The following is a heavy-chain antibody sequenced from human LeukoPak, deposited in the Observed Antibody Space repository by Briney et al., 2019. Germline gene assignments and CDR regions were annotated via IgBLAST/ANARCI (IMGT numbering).Heavy chain of an antibody. J-gene: IGHJ4*02. Sequence: GASVKVSCKASGYTFTGYYMHWVRQAPGQGLEWMGWINPNSGGTNYAQKFQGRVTMTRDTSISTAYMELSRLRSDDTAVYYRARAWSLLWFGEGYFDYWGQGTLVTVSS. CDR3: ARAWSLLWFGEGYFDY. V-gene: IGHV1-2*02. D-gene: IGHD3-10*01. CDR1: GYTFTGYY. CDR2: INPNSGGT.